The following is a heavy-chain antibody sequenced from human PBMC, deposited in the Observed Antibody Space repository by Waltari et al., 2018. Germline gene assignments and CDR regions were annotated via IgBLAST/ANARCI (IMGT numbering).Heavy chain of an antibody. Sequence: EVQLVESGGGLVQPGGSLRLSCAASGFTFSSYEMNWVRQAPGKGLAWVSYISSSGSTIYNADSVKGRFTISRENAKNSLSLQMNSLRAEDTAVYYCARTGYSNYRFDYWGQGTLVTVSS. V-gene: IGHV3-48*03. J-gene: IGHJ4*02. CDR2: ISSSGSTI. CDR1: GFTFSSYE. D-gene: IGHD4-4*01. CDR3: ARTGYSNYRFDY.